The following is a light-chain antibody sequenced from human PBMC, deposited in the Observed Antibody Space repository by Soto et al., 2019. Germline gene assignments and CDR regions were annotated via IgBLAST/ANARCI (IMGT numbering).Light chain of an antibody. J-gene: IGKJ4*01. Sequence: DIQMTQSPSSLSASVGDRVTITCRASQSIKNYLNWFQQRPGKAPKLLIYAAYNLQSEVPSRFSGSGSGTEFTLTISSLQREDFATYYCQQTDSTPLTFGGGTKVEIK. V-gene: IGKV1-39*01. CDR2: AAY. CDR1: QSIKNY. CDR3: QQTDSTPLT.